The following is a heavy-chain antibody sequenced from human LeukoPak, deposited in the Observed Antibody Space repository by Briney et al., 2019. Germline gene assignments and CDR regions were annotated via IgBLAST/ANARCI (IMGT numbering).Heavy chain of an antibody. CDR1: GGSFSGYY. V-gene: IGHV4-34*01. Sequence: SQTLSLTCAVYGGSFSGYYWSWIRQPPGKGLEWIGEINHSGSTNYNPSLKSRVTISVDTSKNQSSLKLSSVTAADTAVYYCARGFIRFLEWFRYYYGMDVWGQGTTVTVSS. D-gene: IGHD3-3*01. CDR3: ARGFIRFLEWFRYYYGMDV. CDR2: INHSGST. J-gene: IGHJ6*02.